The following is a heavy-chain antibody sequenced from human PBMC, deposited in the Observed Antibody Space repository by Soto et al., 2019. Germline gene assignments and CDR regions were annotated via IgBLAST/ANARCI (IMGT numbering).Heavy chain of an antibody. CDR2: FDPEDGET. CDR3: ATWHSYQLLEGPYYYYGMDV. D-gene: IGHD2-2*01. Sequence: APVKVSCKVSGYTLTELSMHWVRQAPGKGLEWMGGFDPEDGETIYAQKFQGRVTMTEDTSTDTAYMELSSLRSEDTAVYYCATWHSYQLLEGPYYYYGMDVWGQGTTVTVSS. V-gene: IGHV1-24*01. J-gene: IGHJ6*02. CDR1: GYTLTELS.